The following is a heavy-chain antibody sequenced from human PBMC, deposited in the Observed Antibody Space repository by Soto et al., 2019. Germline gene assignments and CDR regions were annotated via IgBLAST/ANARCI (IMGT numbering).Heavy chain of an antibody. CDR3: AREVAKIFGYYYGMDV. CDR1: GYTFTGYY. V-gene: IGHV1-2*02. D-gene: IGHD3-3*01. CDR2: INPNSGGT. Sequence: ASVKVSCKASGYTFTGYYMHWVRQAPGQGLEWMGWINPNSGGTNYAQKFQGRVTMTRDTSISTAYMELSRLRSDDTAVYYCAREVAKIFGYYYGMDVCGEGTTVTVSA. J-gene: IGHJ6*01.